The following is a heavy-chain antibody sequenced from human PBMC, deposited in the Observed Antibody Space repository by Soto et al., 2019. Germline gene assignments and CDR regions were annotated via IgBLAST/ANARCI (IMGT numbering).Heavy chain of an antibody. CDR2: FDPEDGET. V-gene: IGHV1-24*01. CDR3: ATAATHENSSSWYWYYYYGMDV. D-gene: IGHD6-13*01. Sequence: ASVKVSCKVSGYTLTELSMHWVRQAPGKGLEWMGGFDPEDGETIYAQKFQGRVTMTEDTSTDTAYMELSSLRSEDTAVYYCATAATHENSSSWYWYYYYGMDVWGQGTTVTVSS. J-gene: IGHJ6*02. CDR1: GYTLTELS.